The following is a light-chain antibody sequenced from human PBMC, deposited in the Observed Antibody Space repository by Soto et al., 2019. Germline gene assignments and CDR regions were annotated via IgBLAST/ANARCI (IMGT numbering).Light chain of an antibody. CDR2: EVS. J-gene: IGLJ1*01. CDR3: SSYAGSNKSV. Sequence: LTQPPSASGSPGQSVTISCTGTSSDVGGYNYVSWYQQHPGKAPKLMIYEVSKRPSGVPDRFSGSKSGNTASLTVSGLQPEDEADYYCSSYAGSNKSVFGTGTKVTVL. CDR1: SSDVGGYNY. V-gene: IGLV2-8*01.